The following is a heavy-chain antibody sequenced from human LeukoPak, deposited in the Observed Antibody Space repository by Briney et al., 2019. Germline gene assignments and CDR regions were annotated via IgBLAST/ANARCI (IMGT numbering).Heavy chain of an antibody. J-gene: IGHJ6*03. CDR1: GFTFSSYE. D-gene: IGHD3-10*01. V-gene: IGHV3-48*03. Sequence: GGSLRLSCAASGFTFSSYEMNWVRQAPGKGLEWVSYISSSGTTIYYADSVKGRFTISRDNAKNSLYLQMNSLRAEDTAVYYCTRAGGLVRGVHYYYYMDVWGKGTTVTISS. CDR2: ISSSGTTI. CDR3: TRAGGLVRGVHYYYYMDV.